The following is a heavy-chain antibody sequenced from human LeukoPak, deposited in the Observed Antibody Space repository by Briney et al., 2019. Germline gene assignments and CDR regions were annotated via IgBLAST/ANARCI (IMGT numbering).Heavy chain of an antibody. CDR2: VYYSGNT. CDR3: ARRRAVPHFYFDF. D-gene: IGHD2-2*01. V-gene: IGHV4-39*01. J-gene: IGHJ2*01. CDR1: GDSISSSSVY. Sequence: PAETLTLTCTVSGDSISSSSVYWGWIRQPPGKGLEWIGSVYYSGNTYYNPSLKSRVTISVDTSKNQFSLKLSSVTAANTAVYYCARRRAVPHFYFDFWGCGTLVTVSS.